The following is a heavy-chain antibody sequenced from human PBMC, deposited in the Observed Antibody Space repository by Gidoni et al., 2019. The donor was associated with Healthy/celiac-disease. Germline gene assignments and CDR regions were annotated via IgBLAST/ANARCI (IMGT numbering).Heavy chain of an antibody. CDR3: ARDRGNHYYHSSSDWYFDL. Sequence: ITNYNPSLKSRVTISVDTSKNQFSLKLSSVTAADTAVYYCARDRGNHYYHSSSDWYFDLWGRGTLVTVSS. CDR2: IT. V-gene: IGHV4-61*02. D-gene: IGHD3-22*01. J-gene: IGHJ2*01.